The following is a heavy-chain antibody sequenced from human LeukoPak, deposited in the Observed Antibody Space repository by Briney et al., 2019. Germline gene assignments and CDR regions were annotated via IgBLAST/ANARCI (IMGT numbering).Heavy chain of an antibody. Sequence: RASVTVSCKVSGYTLTELSMHWVRQAPGKGREWMGGFYPEDGETIYAQKFQGRVTMTEDTSTDTAYMELSSLRSEDTAVYYCATALRDSSGYYYYFDYWGQGTLVTVSS. CDR3: ATALRDSSGYYYYFDY. J-gene: IGHJ4*02. V-gene: IGHV1-24*01. CDR2: FYPEDGET. D-gene: IGHD3-22*01. CDR1: GYTLTELS.